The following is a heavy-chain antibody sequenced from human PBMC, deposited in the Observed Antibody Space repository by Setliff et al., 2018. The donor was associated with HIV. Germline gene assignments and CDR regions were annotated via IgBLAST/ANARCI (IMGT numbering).Heavy chain of an antibody. D-gene: IGHD3-3*01. V-gene: IGHV4-38-2*01. CDR1: GYSVSSGYY. CDR2: FYHSGST. CDR3: VSGPLSGYGYYFDY. J-gene: IGHJ4*02. Sequence: SETLSLTCAVSGYSVSSGYYWGWIRQPPGKGLEWIGSFYHSGSTFYNPSLKSRVTISPDTSKNQFSLKLRSVTAADTAVYYCVSGPLSGYGYYFDYWGQGALVTVSS.